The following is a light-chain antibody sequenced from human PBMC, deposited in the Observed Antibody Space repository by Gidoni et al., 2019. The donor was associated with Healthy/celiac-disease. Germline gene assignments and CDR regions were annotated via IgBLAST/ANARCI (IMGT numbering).Light chain of an antibody. CDR1: QSVSSSY. V-gene: IGKV3-20*01. Sequence: VLTQSPGTLSLSPGERATLSCRASQSVSSSYLAWYQQKPGQAPRLLIYGASSRATGIPDRFSGSGSGTDVTLTISRLEPEDFAVYYCQQYGSSPFTFGPGTKVDIK. J-gene: IGKJ3*01. CDR2: GAS. CDR3: QQYGSSPFT.